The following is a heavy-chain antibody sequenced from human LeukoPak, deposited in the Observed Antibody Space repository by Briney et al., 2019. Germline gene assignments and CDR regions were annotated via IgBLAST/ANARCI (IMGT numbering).Heavy chain of an antibody. J-gene: IGHJ6*02. D-gene: IGHD6-13*01. V-gene: IGHV3-23*01. Sequence: PGGSLRLSCAASGFTFSSYAMHWVRQAPGKGLEWVSLISGDDGSTYYADSVKGRFTISRHNSKNTLYLQMNSLRAEDTAVYYCARVDLTSGSSWDYYYYGMDVWGQGTTVTVSS. CDR1: GFTFSSYA. CDR3: ARVDLTSGSSWDYYYYGMDV. CDR2: ISGDDGST.